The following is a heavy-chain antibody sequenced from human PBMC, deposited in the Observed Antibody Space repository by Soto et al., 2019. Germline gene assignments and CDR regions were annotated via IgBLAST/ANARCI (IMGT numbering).Heavy chain of an antibody. CDR1: GFTFSSYV. D-gene: IGHD2-15*01. J-gene: IGHJ5*02. CDR3: AREFCSGGNCYTYYFDP. CDR2: VSNDGSNK. Sequence: GGSLRLSCAASGFTFSSYVMHWVRQAPGKGLEWVAVVSNDGSNKDYADSVKGRFTISRDNAKSTLFLQMNSLRDEDTAVYYCAREFCSGGNCYTYYFDPWGQGIPVTVSS. V-gene: IGHV3-30*12.